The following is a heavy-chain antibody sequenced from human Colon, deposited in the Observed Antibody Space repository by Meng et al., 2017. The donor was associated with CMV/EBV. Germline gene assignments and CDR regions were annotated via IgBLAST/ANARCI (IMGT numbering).Heavy chain of an antibody. D-gene: IGHD6-19*01. J-gene: IGHJ4*02. Sequence: GSLRLSCTVFGGSLTNYHWAWFRQSPGKGLEWIGSIHYSGNTYRNPSLWGRVSMSVDTSKNQFSLNLSSVTAADTSIYYCARPSDNGWYYFDSWGQGTLVTVSS. CDR1: GGSLTNYH. CDR3: ARPSDNGWYYFDS. V-gene: IGHV4-59*04. CDR2: IHYSGNT.